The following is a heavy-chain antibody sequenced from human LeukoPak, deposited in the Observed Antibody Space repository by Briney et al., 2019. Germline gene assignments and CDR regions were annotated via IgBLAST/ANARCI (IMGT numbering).Heavy chain of an antibody. CDR1: GFTFSSYA. D-gene: IGHD6-13*01. CDR3: ARDRTYLDSSSYDY. Sequence: GGSLRLSCAASGFTFSSYAMHWVRQAPGKGLEWVAVISYDGSNKYYADSVKGRFTISRDNSKNTLYLQMNSLRAEDTAVYYCARDRTYLDSSSYDYWGQGTLVTVSS. CDR2: ISYDGSNK. V-gene: IGHV3-30-3*01. J-gene: IGHJ4*02.